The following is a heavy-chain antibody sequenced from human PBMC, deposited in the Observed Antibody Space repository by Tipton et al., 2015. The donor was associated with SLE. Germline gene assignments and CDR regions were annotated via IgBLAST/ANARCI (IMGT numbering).Heavy chain of an antibody. CDR1: GGSISSYY. CDR2: IYYSGST. V-gene: IGHV4-59*01. Sequence: TLSLTCTVSGGSISSYYWSWIRQPPGKGLEWIGHIYYSGSTNYNPSLKSRVTISVDTSKNQFSLKLRSVTAADTAVYYCARDRGYSYGPLYYFDYWGQGTLVTVSS. D-gene: IGHD5-18*01. CDR3: ARDRGYSYGPLYYFDY. J-gene: IGHJ4*02.